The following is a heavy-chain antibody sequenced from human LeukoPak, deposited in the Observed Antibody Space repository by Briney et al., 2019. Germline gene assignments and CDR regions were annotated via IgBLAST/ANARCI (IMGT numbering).Heavy chain of an antibody. CDR2: MNPNSDNT. CDR3: ARGPRGEPDYYMDV. CDR1: GYTFTSYD. V-gene: IGHV1-8*01. Sequence: ASVKVSCKASGYTFTSYDINWVRQATGQGLEWMGWMNPNSDNTGCAQEFQGRVTMTRNTSISTAYMELSILRSEDTAVYYCARGPRGEPDYYMDVWGKGTTVTVSS. J-gene: IGHJ6*03. D-gene: IGHD3-10*01.